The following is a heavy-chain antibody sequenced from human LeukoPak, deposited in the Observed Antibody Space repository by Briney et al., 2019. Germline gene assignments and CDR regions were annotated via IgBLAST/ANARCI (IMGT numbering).Heavy chain of an antibody. CDR3: ARELTFTMIKYFDL. CDR1: GFTFSTYA. Sequence: GRSLRLSCAASGFTFSTYAMHWVRQAPGKGLEWVTLISDDENNKSYADSVKGRFTISRDNSKNTLYLQMNSLRAEDTAVYYCARELTFTMIKYFDLWGRSTLVTVSS. CDR2: ISDDENNK. J-gene: IGHJ2*01. D-gene: IGHD3-22*01. V-gene: IGHV3-30-3*01.